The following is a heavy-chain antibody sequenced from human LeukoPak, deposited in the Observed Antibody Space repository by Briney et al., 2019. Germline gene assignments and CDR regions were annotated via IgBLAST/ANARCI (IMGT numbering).Heavy chain of an antibody. Sequence: QTLSLTCAISGDSVSSSSAAWDWIRQSPSRGLEWLGRTYFRSKWYNDYAVSVKSRIIINPDTSKNQFSLQLNSVTPEDTAVYYCARGGYYGDYFDYWGQGTLVTVSS. D-gene: IGHD4-17*01. V-gene: IGHV6-1*01. CDR1: GDSVSSSSAA. J-gene: IGHJ4*02. CDR2: TYFRSKWYN. CDR3: ARGGYYGDYFDY.